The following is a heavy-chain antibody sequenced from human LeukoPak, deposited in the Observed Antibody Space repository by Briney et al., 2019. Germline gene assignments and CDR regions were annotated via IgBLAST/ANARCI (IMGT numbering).Heavy chain of an antibody. V-gene: IGHV3-7*01. D-gene: IGHD5-18*01. CDR2: IKEDGSEK. Sequence: GGSLRLSCSGAGFTFRSHWMSWVRQAPGKGLEWVANIKEDGSEKYYVDSVMGRFTISRDDTKNSLYLQMNSLRAEDTAVYYCARDWRDAYSAVFDYWGQGTLVTVSS. CDR3: ARDWRDAYSAVFDY. J-gene: IGHJ4*02. CDR1: GFTFRSHW.